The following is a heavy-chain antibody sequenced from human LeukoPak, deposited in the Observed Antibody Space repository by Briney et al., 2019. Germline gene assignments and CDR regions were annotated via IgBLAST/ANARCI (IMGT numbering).Heavy chain of an antibody. CDR2: ISSSSSYI. CDR3: ARGDYGDY. J-gene: IGHJ4*02. V-gene: IGHV3-21*01. D-gene: IGHD4-17*01. Sequence: GGSLRLSCAASGFTFSTYSMNWVRQPPGKGLEWVSSISSSSSYIYYADSVKGRFTISRDNGKNSLYLQMKSLRGEDTAVYYCARGDYGDYWGQGTLVTVSS. CDR1: GFTFSTYS.